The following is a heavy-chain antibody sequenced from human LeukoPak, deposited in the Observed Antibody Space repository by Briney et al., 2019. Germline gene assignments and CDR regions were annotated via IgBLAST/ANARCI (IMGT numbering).Heavy chain of an antibody. V-gene: IGHV6-1*01. D-gene: IGHD2-2*01. J-gene: IGHJ4*02. Sequence: SQALSLTCAISGDSVSSNSAAWNWIRQSPSRGLEWLGRTYYRSKWYNDYAISMRGRITINPDTSKNQFSLQLNSVTPEDSAVYFCARDSSAMFDFWGQGTLVAVSS. CDR2: TYYRSKWYN. CDR1: GDSVSSNSAA. CDR3: ARDSSAMFDF.